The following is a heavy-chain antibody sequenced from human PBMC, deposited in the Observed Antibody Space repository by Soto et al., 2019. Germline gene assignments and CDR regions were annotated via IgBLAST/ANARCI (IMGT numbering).Heavy chain of an antibody. Sequence: SVKVSCKASGGTFSSYAISWVRQAPGQGLEWMGGITPIFGTANYAQKFQGRVTITADKSTSTAYMELSSLRSEDTAVYYCAKFWSGYYNWFDPWGQGTLVTVSS. J-gene: IGHJ5*02. D-gene: IGHD3-3*01. V-gene: IGHV1-69*06. CDR3: AKFWSGYYNWFDP. CDR1: GGTFSSYA. CDR2: ITPIFGTA.